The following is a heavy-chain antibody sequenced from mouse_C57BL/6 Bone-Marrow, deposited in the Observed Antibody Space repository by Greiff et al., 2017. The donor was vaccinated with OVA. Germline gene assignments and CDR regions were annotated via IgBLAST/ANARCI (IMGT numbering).Heavy chain of an antibody. Sequence: EVHLVESEGGLVQPGSSMKLSCTASGFTFSDYYMAWVRQVPEKGLEWVANINYDGSSTYYLDSLKSRFIISRDNAKNILYLQMSSLKSEDTATYYCAREGNYYGSSLFDYWGQGTTLTVSS. V-gene: IGHV5-16*01. J-gene: IGHJ2*01. CDR2: INYDGSST. D-gene: IGHD1-1*01. CDR1: GFTFSDYY. CDR3: AREGNYYGSSLFDY.